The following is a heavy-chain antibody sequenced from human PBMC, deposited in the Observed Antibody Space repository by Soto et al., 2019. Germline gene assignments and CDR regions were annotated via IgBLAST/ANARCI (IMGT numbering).Heavy chain of an antibody. J-gene: IGHJ6*02. D-gene: IGHD6-13*01. CDR1: GFPFDDYT. V-gene: IGHV3-43*01. CDR2: ISWDGGST. Sequence: QQLGSLRLSCAASGFPFDDYTMHWVRQAPGKGLEWVSLISWDGGSTYYADSVKGRFTISRDNSKNSLYLQMNSLRTEDTALYYCAKDIGAARLGRYYYYYYGMDVWGQGTTVTVSS. CDR3: AKDIGAARLGRYYYYYYGMDV.